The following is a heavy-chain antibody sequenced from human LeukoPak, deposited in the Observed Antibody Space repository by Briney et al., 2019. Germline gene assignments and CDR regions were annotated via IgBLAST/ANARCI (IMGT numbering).Heavy chain of an antibody. CDR1: GGSISSYY. CDR3: ARGATWIQLWAPRNFDY. CDR2: IYYSGST. Sequence: SETLSLTCTVSGGSISSYYWSWIRQPPGKGLEWIGYIYYSGSTNYNPSLKSRVTISVDTSKNQFSLKLSSVTAADTAVYYCARGATWIQLWAPRNFDYWGQGTLVTVSS. V-gene: IGHV4-59*08. J-gene: IGHJ4*02. D-gene: IGHD5-18*01.